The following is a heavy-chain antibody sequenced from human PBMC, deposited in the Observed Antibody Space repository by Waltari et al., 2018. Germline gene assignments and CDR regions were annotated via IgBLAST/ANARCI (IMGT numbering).Heavy chain of an antibody. J-gene: IGHJ4*02. Sequence: LVESGGDVVQSGRSLRLSCASSKYALTNDIMHWVRQDPGKGLGWVAAMTYDGYSRYYADSVKGRFTISRDDSLKTVYLQLDSLRVEDTAVYYFAREGYTSGMAGNFDYWGQGTLVTVSS. V-gene: IGHV3-30-3*01. CDR1: KYALTNDI. CDR3: AREGYTSGMAGNFDY. CDR2: MTYDGYSR. D-gene: IGHD5-12*01.